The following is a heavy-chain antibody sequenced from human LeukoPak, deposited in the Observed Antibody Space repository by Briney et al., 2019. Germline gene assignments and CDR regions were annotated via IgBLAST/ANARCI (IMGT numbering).Heavy chain of an antibody. CDR2: IYYSGST. Sequence: SETLSLTCTVSGGSISSYSWSWIRQPPGKGLEWIGYIYYSGSTSYNPSLKSRVTMSLDASKNQFSLKLSSVTAAGTAMYYCARDRGPDCSGGSCWDYWGQGSLVTVSS. D-gene: IGHD2-15*01. CDR3: ARDRGPDCSGGSCWDY. CDR1: GGSISSYS. V-gene: IGHV4-59*01. J-gene: IGHJ4*02.